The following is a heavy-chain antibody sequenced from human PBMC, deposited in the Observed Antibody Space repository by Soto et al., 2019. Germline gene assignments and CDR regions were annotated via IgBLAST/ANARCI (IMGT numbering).Heavy chain of an antibody. Sequence: SVKVSCKASGGTFSSYAISWVRQAPGQGLEWMGGIIPIFGTANYAQKFQGRVTITADKSTSTAYMELSSLRSEDTAVYYCARDPPPYCSGGSCYSGGWFDPWGQGTLVTVSS. V-gene: IGHV1-69*06. CDR2: IIPIFGTA. CDR1: GGTFSSYA. CDR3: ARDPPPYCSGGSCYSGGWFDP. D-gene: IGHD2-15*01. J-gene: IGHJ5*02.